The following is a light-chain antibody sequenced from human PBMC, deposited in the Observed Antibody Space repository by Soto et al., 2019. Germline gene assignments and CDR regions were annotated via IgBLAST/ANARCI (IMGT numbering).Light chain of an antibody. J-gene: IGKJ3*01. CDR1: QSINNN. V-gene: IGKV3-20*01. CDR2: SAS. CDR3: QQYGTSRVT. Sequence: EVVLTQSPGTLSLSPGERATLSCRASQSINNNLAGYQHKPGQAPRLLIYSASSRAAGIPDRFSGSGSRADFTLTISSLETEDFAVYYCQQYGTSRVTFGPGTKVDIK.